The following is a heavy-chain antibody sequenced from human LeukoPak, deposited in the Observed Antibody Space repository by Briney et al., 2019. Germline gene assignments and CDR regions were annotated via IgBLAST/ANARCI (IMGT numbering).Heavy chain of an antibody. Sequence: PSETLSLTCTVSGGPISSSSYYWGWIRQPPGKGLEWIGSIYYSGSTYYNPSLKSRVTISVDTSKNQFSLKLSSVTAADTAVYYCARHVYDSSGYYSGGAFDIWGQGTMVTVSS. CDR2: IYYSGST. D-gene: IGHD3-22*01. CDR3: ARHVYDSSGYYSGGAFDI. J-gene: IGHJ3*02. V-gene: IGHV4-39*01. CDR1: GGPISSSSYY.